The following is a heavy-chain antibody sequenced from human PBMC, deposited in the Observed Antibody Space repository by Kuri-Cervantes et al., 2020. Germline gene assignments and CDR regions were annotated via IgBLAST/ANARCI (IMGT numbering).Heavy chain of an antibody. J-gene: IGHJ4*02. V-gene: IGHV1-18*01. CDR2: ISAYNGNT. CDR1: GYIFTSYG. Sequence: ASVKVSCKASGYIFTSYGISWVRQAPGQGLEWMGWISAYNGNTNYAQKLQGRVTMTTDTSTSTAYMELRSLRSDDTAVYYCARRYYGSGSYWEFDYWGQGTLVTVSS. CDR3: ARRYYGSGSYWEFDY. D-gene: IGHD3-10*01.